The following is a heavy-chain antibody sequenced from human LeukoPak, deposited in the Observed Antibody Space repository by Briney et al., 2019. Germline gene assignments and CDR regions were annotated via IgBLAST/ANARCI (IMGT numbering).Heavy chain of an antibody. CDR3: ARDHLGATIYYYGMDV. CDR2: IIPIFGTA. V-gene: IGHV1-69*13. CDR1: GGTFSSYA. J-gene: IGHJ6*02. Sequence: SVKVSCKASGGTFSSYAISWVRQAPGQGLEWMGGIIPIFGTANYAQKFQGRVTITADESTSTAYMELSSLRSEDTAVYYCARDHLGATIYYYGMDVWGQGTTVIVSS. D-gene: IGHD1-26*01.